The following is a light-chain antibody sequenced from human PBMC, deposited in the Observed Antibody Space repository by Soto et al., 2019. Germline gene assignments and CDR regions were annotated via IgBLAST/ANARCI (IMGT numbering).Light chain of an antibody. J-gene: IGKJ2*01. V-gene: IGKV1-5*01. CDR1: QSVFIW. CDR2: DGT. CDR3: QQYSGNSFT. Sequence: DIQMTQSPSTLSASVGDRVTITCRASQSVFIWLAWYQHKPGRAPKLLIVDGTNLEYGVPSRFSGGGFETEVTLTISLQQPDDCATYYCQQYSGNSFTFRQGTKLDI.